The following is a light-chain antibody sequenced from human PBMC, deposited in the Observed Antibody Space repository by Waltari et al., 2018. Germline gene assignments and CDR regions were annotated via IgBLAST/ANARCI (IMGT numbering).Light chain of an antibody. V-gene: IGKV1-16*02. J-gene: IGKJ1*01. CDR2: AAS. CDR1: QAIRNY. CDR3: QQYNNWPPWT. Sequence: DIQMTQSPSSVSASVGDRVTLTCRASQAIRNYLAWFQQKPGRAPKPLIYAASSLQSGVPSKFSGSGSGTDFTLTISSLQSEDFAVYYCQQYNNWPPWTFGQGTKVEIK.